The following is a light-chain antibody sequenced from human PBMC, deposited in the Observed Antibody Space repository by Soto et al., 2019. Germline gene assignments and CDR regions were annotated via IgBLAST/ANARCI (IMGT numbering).Light chain of an antibody. CDR3: QQYGTSPPLT. Sequence: EIVLTQSPGTLSLSPGERATLSCRASQSVSSNYLAWYQQKPGQAPRLLIYGASSRATGIPDRFSGSGSATDFTLTISRLEPEGFAVYYCQQYGTSPPLTFGGGTKVDIK. V-gene: IGKV3-20*01. CDR2: GAS. J-gene: IGKJ4*01. CDR1: QSVSSNY.